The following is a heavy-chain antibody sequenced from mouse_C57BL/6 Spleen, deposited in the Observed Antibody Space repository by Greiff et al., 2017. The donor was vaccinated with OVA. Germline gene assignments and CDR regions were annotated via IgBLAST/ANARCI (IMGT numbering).Heavy chain of an antibody. Sequence: EVMLVESGGGLVKPGGSLKLSCAASGFTFSSYAMSWVRQTPEKRLEWVATISDGGSYTYYPDNVKGRFTISRDNAKNNLYLQMSHLKSEDTAMYYCARDRELLRYFDVWGTGTTVTVSS. J-gene: IGHJ1*03. CDR2: ISDGGSYT. CDR3: ARDRELLRYFDV. V-gene: IGHV5-4*01. CDR1: GFTFSSYA. D-gene: IGHD1-1*01.